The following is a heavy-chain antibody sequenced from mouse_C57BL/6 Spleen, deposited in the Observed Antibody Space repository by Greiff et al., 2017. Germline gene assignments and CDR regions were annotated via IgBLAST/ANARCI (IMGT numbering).Heavy chain of an antibody. D-gene: IGHD2-14*01. J-gene: IGHJ1*03. CDR3: AKGTAERYFDV. CDR2: LYPSDSDT. Sequence: QVQLQQPGAELVKPGASVKVSCKASGYTFTSYWMHWVKQRPGQGLEWIGRLYPSDSDTNYNQQFKGKATLTVDKSSSTADMQLSSLTAEDAAVDYCAKGTAERYFDVWGTGTTVTVSS. V-gene: IGHV1-74*01. CDR1: GYTFTSYW.